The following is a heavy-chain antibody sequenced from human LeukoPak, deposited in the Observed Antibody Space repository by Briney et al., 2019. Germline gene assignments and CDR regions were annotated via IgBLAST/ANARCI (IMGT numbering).Heavy chain of an antibody. CDR1: GGSFSGYY. CDR2: IYTSGST. V-gene: IGHV4-59*10. D-gene: IGHD3-9*01. J-gene: IGHJ3*02. Sequence: SETLSLTCAVYGGSFSGYYWSWIRQPAGKGLEWIGRIYTSGSTNYNPSLKSRVTMSVDTSKNQFSLKLSSVTAADTAVYYCARANPLLRYFDWFYDAFDIWGQGTMVTVSS. CDR3: ARANPLLRYFDWFYDAFDI.